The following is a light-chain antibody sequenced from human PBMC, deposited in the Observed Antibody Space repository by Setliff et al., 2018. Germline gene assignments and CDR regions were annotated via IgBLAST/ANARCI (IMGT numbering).Light chain of an antibody. CDR3: SAYAGSNNWGV. CDR2: KVT. J-gene: IGLJ1*01. Sequence: LTQPPSASGSPGQSVTISCTGTSSDVGAYDYVSWYQQHPGKAPKLMLYKVTERPSGVPDRFSGSKSGSTASLTVSGLQADDEADYYCSAYAGSNNWGVFGTGTKVTVL. CDR1: SSDVGAYDY. V-gene: IGLV2-8*01.